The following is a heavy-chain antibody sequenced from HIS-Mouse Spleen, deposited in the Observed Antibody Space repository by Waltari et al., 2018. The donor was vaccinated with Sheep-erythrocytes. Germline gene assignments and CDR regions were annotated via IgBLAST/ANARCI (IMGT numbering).Heavy chain of an antibody. CDR1: GFTFSSYG. D-gene: IGHD3-10*01. V-gene: IGHV3-30*18. J-gene: IGHJ5*02. CDR2: ISYDGSNK. CDR3: AKDGGGNWFDP. Sequence: QVQLVESGGGVVQPGRSLRLSCAASGFTFSSYGMHWVRQAPGKGLEWVAVISYDGSNKYYADSVKGRFTISRDNSKNTLYLQMNSLRAEDTAVYYCAKDGGGNWFDPWGQGTLVTVS.